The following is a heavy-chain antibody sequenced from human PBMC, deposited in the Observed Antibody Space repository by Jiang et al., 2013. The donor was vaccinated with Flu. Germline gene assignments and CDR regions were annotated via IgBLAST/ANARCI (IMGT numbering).Heavy chain of an antibody. CDR1: YY. D-gene: IGHD2-2*01. V-gene: IGHV1-46*01. J-gene: IGHJ6*02. Sequence: YYMHWVRQAPGQGLEWMGIINPSGGSTSYAQKFQGRVTMTRDTSTSTVYMELSSLRSEDTAVYYCARGGYCCSTSCYGPYYGMDVWGQGTTVTVSS. CDR3: ARGGYCCSTSCYGPYYGMDV. CDR2: INPSGGST.